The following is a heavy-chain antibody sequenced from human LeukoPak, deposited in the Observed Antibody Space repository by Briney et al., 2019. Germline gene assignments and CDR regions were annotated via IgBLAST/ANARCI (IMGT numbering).Heavy chain of an antibody. CDR1: GFTFSSYS. J-gene: IGHJ6*03. CDR2: ISSTGGHI. Sequence: GGSLRLSCAASGFTFSSYSMIWVRQAPGKRLEWASFISSTGGHIYYADSVKGRFTISRDNAKSSLFLQMNSLRAEDTAVYYCARGRGNYYDSSSFYYYYMDVWGKGTTVTVSS. D-gene: IGHD3-22*01. CDR3: ARGRGNYYDSSSFYYYYMDV. V-gene: IGHV3-21*01.